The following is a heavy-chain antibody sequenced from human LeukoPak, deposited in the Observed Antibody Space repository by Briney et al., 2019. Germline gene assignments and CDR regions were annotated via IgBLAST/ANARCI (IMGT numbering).Heavy chain of an antibody. CDR3: ARLQYGGIDY. CDR1: GGSTSSGNYY. D-gene: IGHD4-23*01. Sequence: SETLSLTCTVSGGSTSSGNYYWGWIRQPPGKGLEWIGGISSSGNTYYNPSLKSRITIFIDTSKNHFSLKLSSVSAADTAVYYCARLQYGGIDYWGQGTLVTVSS. J-gene: IGHJ4*02. V-gene: IGHV4-39*02. CDR2: ISSSGNT.